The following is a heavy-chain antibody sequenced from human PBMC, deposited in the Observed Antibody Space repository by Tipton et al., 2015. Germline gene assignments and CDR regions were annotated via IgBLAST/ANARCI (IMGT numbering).Heavy chain of an antibody. J-gene: IGHJ4*02. Sequence: TLSLTCTVSGGSLSTYYWSWIRQPPGKGLEWIGYIYNSGSTKYKSSLKSRVSISADTSKNQFSLKLTSVTAADTAVYYCARDGEDYNFGFDYWGQGTLVTVSS. V-gene: IGHV4-59*01. D-gene: IGHD5-24*01. CDR1: GGSLSTYY. CDR2: IYNSGST. CDR3: ARDGEDYNFGFDY.